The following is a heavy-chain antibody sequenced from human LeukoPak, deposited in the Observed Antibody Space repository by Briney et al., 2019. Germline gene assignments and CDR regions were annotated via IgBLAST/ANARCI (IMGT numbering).Heavy chain of an antibody. CDR1: GYTLTELS. Sequence: ASVKVSCKVSGYTLTELSMHWVRQAPGQGLEWMGWINPNSGGTNYAQKFQGRVTMTRDTSISTAYMELSRLRSDDTAVYYCARATVVPAAKFDYWGQGTLVTVSS. V-gene: IGHV1-2*02. J-gene: IGHJ4*02. D-gene: IGHD2-2*01. CDR2: INPNSGGT. CDR3: ARATVVPAAKFDY.